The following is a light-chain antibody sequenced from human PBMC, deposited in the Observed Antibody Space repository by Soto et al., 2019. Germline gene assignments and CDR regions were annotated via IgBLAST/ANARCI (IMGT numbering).Light chain of an antibody. CDR3: HQSFS. CDR2: KAS. V-gene: IGKV1-5*03. CDR1: QSISSW. J-gene: IGKJ3*01. Sequence: DIQMTQSPSTLSASVGDRVTITCRASQSISSWLAWYQQKPGKAPKLLIYKASSLESGGPSRFSGSGSGTEFTLTISSLQPDDFATYYCHQSFSFGPGTKVDI.